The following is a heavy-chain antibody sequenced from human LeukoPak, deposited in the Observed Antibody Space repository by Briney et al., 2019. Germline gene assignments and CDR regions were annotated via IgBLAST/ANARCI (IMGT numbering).Heavy chain of an antibody. D-gene: IGHD2-2*01. CDR2: IYAGDYDT. CDR3: ARRQGCSSTSCPPDY. CDR1: GYTLTTYC. Sequence: RGESLKISCRGSGYTLTTYCSGGGRRMPGKGLWWVGIIYAGDYDTRYSPSFQGQVTMSADKSINTAYLQWSSLKASDTAMYYCARRQGCSSTSCPPDYWGQGTLVTVSS. V-gene: IGHV5-51*01. J-gene: IGHJ4*02.